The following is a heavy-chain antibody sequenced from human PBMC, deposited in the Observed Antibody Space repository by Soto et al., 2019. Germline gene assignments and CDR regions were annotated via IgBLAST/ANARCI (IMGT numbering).Heavy chain of an antibody. CDR3: ARDEYYYDSSGFNWFDP. Sequence: ASVKVSCKASGYTFTSYAMHWVRQAPGQRLEWMGWINAGNGNTKYSQKFQGRVTITRDTSASTAYMELSSLRSEDTAVYYCARDEYYYDSSGFNWFDPWGQGTLVTVSS. CDR1: GYTFTSYA. V-gene: IGHV1-3*01. D-gene: IGHD3-22*01. CDR2: INAGNGNT. J-gene: IGHJ5*02.